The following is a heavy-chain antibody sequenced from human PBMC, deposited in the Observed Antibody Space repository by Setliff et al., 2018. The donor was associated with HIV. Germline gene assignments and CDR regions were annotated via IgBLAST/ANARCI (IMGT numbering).Heavy chain of an antibody. D-gene: IGHD1-20*01. CDR2: IDPSDSYT. CDR3: ARRIANWNVDDAFDI. CDR1: GYSFTSYW. Sequence: GESLKLSCKGSGYSFTSYWISWVRQMPGKGLEWMGRIDPSDSYTNYSPSFQGHVTISADKSISTAYLQWSSLKASDTAMYYCARRIANWNVDDAFDIWGQGTMVTVSS. V-gene: IGHV5-10-1*01. J-gene: IGHJ3*02.